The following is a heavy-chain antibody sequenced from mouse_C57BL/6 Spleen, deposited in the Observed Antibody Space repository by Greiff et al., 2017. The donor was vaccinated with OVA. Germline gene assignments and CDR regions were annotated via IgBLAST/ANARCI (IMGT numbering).Heavy chain of an antibody. J-gene: IGHJ2*01. CDR2: IFPGSGST. Sequence: QVQLKESGPELVKPGASVKISCKASGYTFTDYYINWVKQRPGQGLEWIGWIFPGSGSTYYNEKFKGKATLTVDKSSSTAYMLLSSLTSEDSAVYFCARDYYGNSYFDYWGQGTTRTVSS. CDR3: ARDYYGNSYFDY. V-gene: IGHV1-75*01. CDR1: GYTFTDYY. D-gene: IGHD1-1*01.